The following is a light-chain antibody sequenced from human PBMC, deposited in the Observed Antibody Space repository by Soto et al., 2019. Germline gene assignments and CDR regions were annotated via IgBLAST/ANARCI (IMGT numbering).Light chain of an antibody. V-gene: IGKV3-20*01. J-gene: IGKJ1*01. Sequence: TVLPQYPGTLSLSPGERATLFCRASQSVSSSYLAWYQQKPGQAPRLLIYGASSRATGIPYRFSGSGSGTDFTLTISRLDAEDFAVYYCQQHGSSPPSWTFGQRPKVEIK. CDR1: QSVSSSY. CDR2: GAS. CDR3: QQHGSSPPSWT.